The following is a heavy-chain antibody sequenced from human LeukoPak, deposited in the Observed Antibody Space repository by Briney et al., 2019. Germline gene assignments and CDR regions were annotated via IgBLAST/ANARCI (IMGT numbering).Heavy chain of an antibody. V-gene: IGHV4-61*01. Sequence: SETLSLTCAVSGYSISSGYYWSWIRQPPGKGLEWIGYIYYSGSTNYNPSLKSRVTISVDTSKNQFSLKLSSVTAADTAVYYCARRMVYANTFDYWGQGTLVTVSS. CDR2: IYYSGST. D-gene: IGHD2-8*01. CDR1: GYSISSGYY. CDR3: ARRMVYANTFDY. J-gene: IGHJ4*02.